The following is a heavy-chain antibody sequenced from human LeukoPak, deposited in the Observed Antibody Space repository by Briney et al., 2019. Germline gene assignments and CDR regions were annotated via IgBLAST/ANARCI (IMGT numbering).Heavy chain of an antibody. J-gene: IGHJ4*02. V-gene: IGHV3-7*01. D-gene: IGHD4-17*01. CDR3: VRDLSRTTVTRFDS. CDR1: RFSLSNFW. Sequence: GGSLRLSCVTSRFSLSNFWMIWVRQAPGKGLEWVANINEDGSEKNYVDSVKGRFTISRDNARNSLYLQMNSLRAEDTAVYYCVRDLSRTTVTRFDSWGQGTLVTVSS. CDR2: INEDGSEK.